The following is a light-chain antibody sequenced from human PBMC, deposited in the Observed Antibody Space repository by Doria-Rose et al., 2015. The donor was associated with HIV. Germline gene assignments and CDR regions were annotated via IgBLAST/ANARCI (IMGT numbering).Light chain of an antibody. J-gene: IGKJ5*01. CDR2: GAS. Sequence: TQSPGTLSLSQGERATLSCRASQSVSSSYLARYQQKPGQAPRLLIYGASSRATGIPDRFSGSGAGTDFTLTISRLEPEDFAVYYCQQYGTSLSITFGQGTRLEIK. V-gene: IGKV3-20*01. CDR3: QQYGTSLSIT. CDR1: QSVSSSY.